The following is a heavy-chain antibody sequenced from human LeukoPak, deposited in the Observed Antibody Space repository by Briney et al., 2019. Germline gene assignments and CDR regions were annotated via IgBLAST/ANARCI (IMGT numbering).Heavy chain of an antibody. J-gene: IGHJ4*02. CDR1: GGSISSYY. CDR2: IYYSGST. CDR3: ARVGGDTAMVTGGFDY. D-gene: IGHD5-18*01. V-gene: IGHV4-59*08. Sequence: SETLSLTCTVSGGSISSYYWSWIRQPPGKGLEWIGYIYYSGSTNYNPSLKSRVTISVDTSKNQFSLKLSSVTAADTAVYYCARVGGDTAMVTGGFDYWGQGTLVTVSS.